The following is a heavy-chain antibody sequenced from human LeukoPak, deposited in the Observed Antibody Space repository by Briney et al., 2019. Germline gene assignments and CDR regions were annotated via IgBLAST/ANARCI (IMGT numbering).Heavy chain of an antibody. CDR1: GFTFSSYE. CDR3: ARASEYSGYDSVNFDY. Sequence: GGVLGLSCAAAGFTFSSYEMNGVRQAPGKGLEWVSYISSSGSTIYYADSVKGRFTISRDNAKNSLYLQMNSLRAEDTAVYYCARASEYSGYDSVNFDYWGQGTLVTVSS. V-gene: IGHV3-48*03. D-gene: IGHD5-12*01. CDR2: ISSSGSTI. J-gene: IGHJ4*02.